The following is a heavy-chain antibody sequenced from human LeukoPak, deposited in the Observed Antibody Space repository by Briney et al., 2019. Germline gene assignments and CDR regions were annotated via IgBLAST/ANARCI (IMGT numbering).Heavy chain of an antibody. CDR2: IYPAKSET. J-gene: IGHJ4*02. D-gene: IGHD4-17*01. Sequence: GESLKISCRGSGYTFTNYWIGWVRQMPGKGLEWMGLIYPAKSETRYSPSFEGQVTISVDKSISTAYLQWSSLKASDTAMYFCVYGDPGDFESWGQGTLVTVSS. CDR1: GYTFTNYW. V-gene: IGHV5-51*01. CDR3: VYGDPGDFES.